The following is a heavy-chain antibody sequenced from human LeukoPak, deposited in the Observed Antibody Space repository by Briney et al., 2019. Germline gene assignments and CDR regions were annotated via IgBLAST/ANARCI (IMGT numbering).Heavy chain of an antibody. CDR3: TTGRRGAVFDY. V-gene: IGHV3-15*01. D-gene: IGHD6-19*01. CDR2: IKKKNDGGTT. Sequence: GGSLRLSCAASGFTFSNAWMTWVRQAPGKGLEWVGHIKKKNDGGTTDYAAPVKGRFTISRDDSKSTLYLYMDSLKTEDTAVYYCTTGRRGAVFDYWGQGTLVTVSS. J-gene: IGHJ4*02. CDR1: GFTFSNAW.